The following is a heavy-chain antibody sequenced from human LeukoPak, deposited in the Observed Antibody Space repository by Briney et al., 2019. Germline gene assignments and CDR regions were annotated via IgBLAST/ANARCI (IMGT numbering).Heavy chain of an antibody. CDR2: IYSGGST. J-gene: IGHJ4*02. CDR1: GFTVSSNY. V-gene: IGHV3-66*01. CDR3: ARDGNFGLNPFDY. D-gene: IGHD3/OR15-3a*01. Sequence: GGSLRLSCAASGFTVSSNYMSWVRPAPGKGLEWVSVIYSGGSTYYADSVKGRFTISRDNSKNTLYLQMNSLRAEDTAVYYCARDGNFGLNPFDYWGQGTLVTVSS.